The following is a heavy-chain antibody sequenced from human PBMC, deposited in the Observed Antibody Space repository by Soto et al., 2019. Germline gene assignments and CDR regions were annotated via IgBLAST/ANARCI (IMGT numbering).Heavy chain of an antibody. V-gene: IGHV3-74*01. CDR2: MNSGGXSX. J-gene: IGHJ4*02. CDR3: AREIFY. CDR1: GFTFSNYW. D-gene: IGHD2-15*01. Sequence: GGSLRLSCAASGFTFSNYWMHWVRQTPGKVLVWVSRMNSGGXSXXXXXXXXXXXXXXRDXXESXXXLXXXXXXAEDTAVYYCAREIFYWGQGTLVTGSS.